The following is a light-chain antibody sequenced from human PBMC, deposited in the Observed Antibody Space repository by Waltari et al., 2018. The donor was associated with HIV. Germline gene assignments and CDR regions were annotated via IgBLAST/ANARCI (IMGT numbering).Light chain of an antibody. Sequence: DIVMTQSPESLTVSLGARATINCKSSQSLLYSSNKKNYLAWYQQKPGQPPKLLIYWASTRESGVPDRFSASVSGTDFTLTIGSLQAGDAAVYYCQQYYSTPYTFGQGTKLEIK. CDR1: QSLLYSSNKKNY. V-gene: IGKV4-1*01. CDR2: WAS. J-gene: IGKJ2*01. CDR3: QQYYSTPYT.